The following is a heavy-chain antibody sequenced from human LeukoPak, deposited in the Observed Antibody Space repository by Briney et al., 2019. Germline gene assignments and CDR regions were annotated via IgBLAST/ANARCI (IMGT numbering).Heavy chain of an antibody. D-gene: IGHD5-12*01. Sequence: SETLSLTCTVSGGSISSGSYYWGWIRQPPGKGLEWIGSIYYSGSTYYNPSLKSRVTISVDTSKNQFSLKLSPVTAADTAVYYCARHPRYSYGGYLGFDYWGQGTLVTVSS. CDR2: IYYSGST. CDR1: GGSISSGSYY. V-gene: IGHV4-39*01. J-gene: IGHJ4*02. CDR3: ARHPRYSYGGYLGFDY.